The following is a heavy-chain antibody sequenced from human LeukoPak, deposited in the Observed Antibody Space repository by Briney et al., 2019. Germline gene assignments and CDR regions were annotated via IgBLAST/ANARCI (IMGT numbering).Heavy chain of an antibody. CDR3: ARDSYHDL. CDR1: GFSVSSSY. V-gene: IGHV3-53*01. J-gene: IGHJ5*02. Sequence: GGTLRLSCAASGFSVSSSYMSWVRQAPGKGLEWVSVIYVGGSTNYADSVKGRFTISRDNSKNTLYLHMNSLRAEDTAIYYCARDSYHDLWGQGTLVTVSS. CDR2: IYVGGST. D-gene: IGHD2-2*01.